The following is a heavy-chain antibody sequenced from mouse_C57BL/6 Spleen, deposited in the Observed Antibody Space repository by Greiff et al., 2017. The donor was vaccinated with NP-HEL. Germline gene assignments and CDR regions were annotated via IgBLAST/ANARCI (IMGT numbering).Heavy chain of an antibody. V-gene: IGHV5-6*01. D-gene: IGHD2-3*01. CDR3: ARHDPYENFDY. J-gene: IGHJ2*01. CDR1: GFTFSSYG. Sequence: EVMLVESGGDLVKPGGSLKLSCAASGFTFSSYGMSWVRQTPDKRLEWVATISSGGSYTYYPDSVKGRFTISRDNAKNTLYLQMSSLKSEDTAMYYCARHDPYENFDYWGQGTTLTVSS. CDR2: ISSGGSYT.